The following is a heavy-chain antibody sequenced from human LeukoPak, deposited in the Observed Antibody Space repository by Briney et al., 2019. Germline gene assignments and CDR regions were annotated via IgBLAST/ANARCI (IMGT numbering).Heavy chain of an antibody. D-gene: IGHD6-19*01. V-gene: IGHV4-59*08. CDR1: GGSISSYY. CDR2: IYYSGST. Sequence: SETLSLTCTVSGGSISSYYWSWIRQPPEKGLEWIGYIYYSGSTNYNPSLKSRVTLSVDTSKNQFSLKLSSVTAADTAVYFCARRGGSGWSYFDYWGQGTLVTASS. CDR3: ARRGGSGWSYFDY. J-gene: IGHJ4*02.